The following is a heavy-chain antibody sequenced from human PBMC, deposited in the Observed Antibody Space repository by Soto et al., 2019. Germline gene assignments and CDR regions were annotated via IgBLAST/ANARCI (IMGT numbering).Heavy chain of an antibody. Sequence: GASVKVSCKASGYTSTNYGITWVRQAPGQGLEWMGWVSGYNGNTNYARKFQGRVTMTTDTSTSTAYMELRSLRSDDTAVYYCAREGQLGYWGQGTLVTVSS. V-gene: IGHV1-18*04. CDR3: AREGQLGY. CDR1: GYTSTNYG. D-gene: IGHD6-6*01. J-gene: IGHJ4*02. CDR2: VSGYNGNT.